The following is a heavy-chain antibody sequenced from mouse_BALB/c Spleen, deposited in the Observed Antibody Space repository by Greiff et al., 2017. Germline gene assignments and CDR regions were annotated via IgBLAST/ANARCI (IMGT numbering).Heavy chain of an antibody. D-gene: IGHD2-4*01. CDR1: GFNIKDTY. V-gene: IGHV14-3*02. CDR2: IDPANGNT. CDR3: AKGYDYDGAY. J-gene: IGHJ3*01. Sequence: VQLKQPGAELVRPGASVKLSCTASGFNIKDTYMHWVKQRPEQGLEWIGRIDPANGNTKYDPKFQGKATITADTSSNTAYLQLSSLTSEDTAVYYCAKGYDYDGAYWGQGTLVTVSA.